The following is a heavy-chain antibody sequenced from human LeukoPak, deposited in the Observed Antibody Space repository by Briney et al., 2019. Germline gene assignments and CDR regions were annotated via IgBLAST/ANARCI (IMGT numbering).Heavy chain of an antibody. CDR2: IYYSGST. J-gene: IGHJ3*02. CDR3: ARDSSYDSSGYYGAFDI. D-gene: IGHD3-22*01. V-gene: IGHV4-30-4*01. CDR1: GGSISSVDYY. Sequence: SETLSLTCTVSGGSISSVDYYWSWIRQPPGKGLEWIGYIYYSGSTYYNPSLKSRVTISVDTSKNQFSLKLSSVTAADTAVYYCARDSSYDSSGYYGAFDIWGQGTMVTVSS.